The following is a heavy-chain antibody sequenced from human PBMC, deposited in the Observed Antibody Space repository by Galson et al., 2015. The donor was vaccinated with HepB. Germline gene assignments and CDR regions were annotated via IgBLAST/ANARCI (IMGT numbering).Heavy chain of an antibody. CDR2: ISYDGSNK. Sequence: SLRLSCAAPGFTFSSYGMHWVRQAPGKGLEWVAVISYDGSNKYYADSVKGRFTISRDNSKNTLYLQMNGLRAEDTAVYYCAKEAYRRQLEQLPLIDYWGQGTLVTVSS. J-gene: IGHJ4*02. CDR3: AKEAYRRQLEQLPLIDY. CDR1: GFTFSSYG. D-gene: IGHD6-13*01. V-gene: IGHV3-30*18.